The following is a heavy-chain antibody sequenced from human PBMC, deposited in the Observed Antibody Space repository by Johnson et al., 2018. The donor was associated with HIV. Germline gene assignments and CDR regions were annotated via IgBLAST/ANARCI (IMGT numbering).Heavy chain of an antibody. D-gene: IGHD6-13*01. CDR1: GFTFTSYG. J-gene: IGHJ3*02. V-gene: IGHV3-30*02. Sequence: QVQLVESGGGVVQPGGSLRLSCAASGFTFTSYGMHWVRQAPGKGLEWVAFIRYDGSNKYYSDSVKCRFTISRDNSKNPLYLQMNSLRAENTAVYYCAKYRQQLVRSAFDIWGQGTMVTVSS. CDR3: AKYRQQLVRSAFDI. CDR2: IRYDGSNK.